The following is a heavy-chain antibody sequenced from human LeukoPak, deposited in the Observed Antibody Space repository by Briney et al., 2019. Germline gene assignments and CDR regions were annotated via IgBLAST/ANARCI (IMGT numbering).Heavy chain of an antibody. CDR1: GGTFSSYA. D-gene: IGHD2-2*01. Sequence: SVKVSCKASGGTFSSYAISWVRQAPGQGLEWMGGIIPIFGTANYAQKFQGRVTITTDESTSTAYMELSSLRSEDTAVYYCAREPNPYCSSTSCYRNWFDPWGQGTLATVSS. CDR3: AREPNPYCSSTSCYRNWFDP. V-gene: IGHV1-69*05. CDR2: IIPIFGTA. J-gene: IGHJ5*02.